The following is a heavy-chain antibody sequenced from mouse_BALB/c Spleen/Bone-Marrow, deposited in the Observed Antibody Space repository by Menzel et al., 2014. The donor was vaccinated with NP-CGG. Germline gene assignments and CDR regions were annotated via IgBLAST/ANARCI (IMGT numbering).Heavy chain of an antibody. V-gene: IGHV3-5*02. CDR3: ARYLGAYFDY. D-gene: IGHD1-1*01. J-gene: IGHJ2*01. Sequence: EVQAVASGPGLVKPSQTVSLTCTVTGISITTGNYRWSWTRQFPGNKLEWIGYIYYSGTITYNPSLTSRTTITRDTSKNQFFLKMNSLTAEDTATYYCARYLGAYFDYWGQGTTLTVSS. CDR1: GISITTGNYR. CDR2: IYYSGTI.